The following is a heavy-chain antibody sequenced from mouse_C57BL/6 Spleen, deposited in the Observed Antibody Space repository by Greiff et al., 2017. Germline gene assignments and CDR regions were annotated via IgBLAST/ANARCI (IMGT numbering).Heavy chain of an antibody. CDR2: ISYDGSN. CDR3: ARDFTTPLGY. Sequence: EVQLQESGPGLVKPSQSLSLTCSVTGYSITSGYYWNWIRQFPGNKLEWMGYISYDGSNNYNPSLKNRISITRDTSKNQFFLKLNSVTTEDTATYYCARDFTTPLGYWGQGTTLTVAS. J-gene: IGHJ2*01. CDR1: GYSITSGYY. V-gene: IGHV3-6*01. D-gene: IGHD1-1*01.